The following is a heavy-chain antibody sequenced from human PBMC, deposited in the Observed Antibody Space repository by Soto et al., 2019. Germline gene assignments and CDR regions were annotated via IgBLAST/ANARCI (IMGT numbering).Heavy chain of an antibody. CDR1: GFTFDEYT. CDR2: ISWDGGST. J-gene: IGHJ6*02. Sequence: PGGSLRLSCAASGFTFDEYTMHWVRQAPGKGLEWVSLISWDGGSTYYADSVKGRFTISRDNSKNSLYLQMNSLRTEDTALYYCAKGLKYYDSSGYIYYYYGMDVWGQGTTVTVSS. V-gene: IGHV3-43*01. CDR3: AKGLKYYDSSGYIYYYYGMDV. D-gene: IGHD3-22*01.